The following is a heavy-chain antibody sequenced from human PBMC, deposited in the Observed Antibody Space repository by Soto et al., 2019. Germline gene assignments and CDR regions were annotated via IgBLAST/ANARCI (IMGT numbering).Heavy chain of an antibody. J-gene: IGHJ4*02. Sequence: PSGTLSLTCAVYGGSFSGYYWSWIRQPPGKGLEWIGEINHSGSTNYNPSPKSRVTISVDTSKNQFSLKLSSVTAADTAVYYCARGSKAAMVTGDSYFDYWGQGTLVTVSS. CDR3: ARGSKAAMVTGDSYFDY. D-gene: IGHD5-18*01. V-gene: IGHV4-34*01. CDR2: INHSGST. CDR1: GGSFSGYY.